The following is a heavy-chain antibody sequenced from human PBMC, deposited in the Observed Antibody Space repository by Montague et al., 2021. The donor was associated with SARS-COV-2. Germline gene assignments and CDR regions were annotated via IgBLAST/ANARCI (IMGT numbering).Heavy chain of an antibody. D-gene: IGHD4-17*01. CDR1: GGSISSSNYY. CDR3: ASVYTVTYYFDY. Sequence: SETLSLTCTVSGGSISSSNYYWGWIRQPPGKGLEWIGSIYYSGTTYYSPSLQSRVTISVDTSKKQFSLKLSSVTAADTAVYYCASVYTVTYYFDYWGRGTLVTVSS. CDR2: IYYSGTT. V-gene: IGHV4-39*01. J-gene: IGHJ4*02.